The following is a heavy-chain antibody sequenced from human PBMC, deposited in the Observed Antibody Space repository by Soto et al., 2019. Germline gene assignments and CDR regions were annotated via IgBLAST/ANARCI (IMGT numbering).Heavy chain of an antibody. D-gene: IGHD3-3*01. V-gene: IGHV1-69*13. J-gene: IGHJ6*02. CDR2: IIPIFGTA. Sequence: GASVKVSCKASGGTFSSYAISWVRQAPGQGLEWMGGIIPIFGTANYAQKFQGRVTITADESTSTAYMELSSLRSEDTAVYYCARYYSLEWPDDGMDVWGQGTTVTVSS. CDR1: GGTFSSYA. CDR3: ARYYSLEWPDDGMDV.